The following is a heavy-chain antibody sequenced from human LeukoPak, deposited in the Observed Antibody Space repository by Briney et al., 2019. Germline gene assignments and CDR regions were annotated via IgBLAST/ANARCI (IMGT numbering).Heavy chain of an antibody. D-gene: IGHD3-10*01. CDR2: ISAYNGNT. CDR3: ARDSPDGSGTYYNDSPAY. J-gene: IGHJ4*02. Sequence: SVKVSCKASGYTFSSYGISWVRQAPGQGLEWMGWISAYNGNTNYRQKLQGRGTMTTDTSTRTAYMDLRSLRSDDTAIYYCARDSPDGSGTYYNDSPAYWGQGTLVTVSS. V-gene: IGHV1-18*01. CDR1: GYTFSSYG.